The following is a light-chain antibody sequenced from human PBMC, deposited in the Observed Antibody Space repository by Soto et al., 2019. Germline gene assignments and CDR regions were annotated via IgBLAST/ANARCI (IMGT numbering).Light chain of an antibody. CDR2: AAS. CDR1: QSISNH. V-gene: IGKV1-9*01. Sequence: DIQMTQSPSSLSASVEDRVIMSFRASQSISNHLAWYQQKPGKAPKLLIYAASSLQSGVPSRFSGSGFGTDFTLTITSLQPEDFATYYCQQVESYPSTFGGGTKVDIK. CDR3: QQVESYPST. J-gene: IGKJ4*01.